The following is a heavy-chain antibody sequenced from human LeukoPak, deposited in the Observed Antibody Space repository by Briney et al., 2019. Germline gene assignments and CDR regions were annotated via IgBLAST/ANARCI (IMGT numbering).Heavy chain of an antibody. J-gene: IGHJ4*02. V-gene: IGHV4-30-2*01. CDR3: AGEPLWFGELLREFDY. D-gene: IGHD3-10*01. CDR2: IYHSGST. CDR1: GGSISSGGYS. Sequence: PSETLSLTCAVSGGSISSGGYSWSWIRQPPGKGLEWIGCIYHSGSTYYNPSLKSRVTISVDRSKNQFSLKLSSVTAADTAVYYCAGEPLWFGELLREFDYWGQGTLVTVSS.